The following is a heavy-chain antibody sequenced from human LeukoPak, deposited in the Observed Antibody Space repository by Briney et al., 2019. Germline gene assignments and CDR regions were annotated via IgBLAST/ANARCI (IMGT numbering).Heavy chain of an antibody. CDR1: GGSISSYY. CDR2: IYTSGST. V-gene: IGHV4-4*09. CDR3: ARLFPGSSVYFD. D-gene: IGHD3-10*01. J-gene: IGHJ4*02. Sequence: PSETLSLTCTVSGGSISSYYWSWIRQPPGKGLEWIGYIYTSGSTNYNPFLKSRVTISVDTSKNQFSLKLSSVTAADTAVYYCARLFPGSSVYFDWGQGTLVTVSS.